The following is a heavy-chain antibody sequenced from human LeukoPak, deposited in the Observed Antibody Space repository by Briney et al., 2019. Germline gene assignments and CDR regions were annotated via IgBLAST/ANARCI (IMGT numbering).Heavy chain of an antibody. CDR1: GGSISSSTYY. D-gene: IGHD5-12*01. J-gene: IGHJ4*02. CDR2: IYYGGNT. CDR3: SRRLRDRVDY. Sequence: PSETLSLTCTVSGGSISSSTYYWGWIRQPPGKGLEWIGSIYYGGNTYYNPPLKSRVTISVDTSKNQFSLKLSSVTAADTAVYYCSRRLRDRVDYWGQGTLVTVSS. V-gene: IGHV4-39*01.